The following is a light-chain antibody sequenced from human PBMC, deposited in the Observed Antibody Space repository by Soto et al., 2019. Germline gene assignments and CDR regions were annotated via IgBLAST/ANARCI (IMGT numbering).Light chain of an antibody. V-gene: IGLV1-44*01. CDR1: TSNIGRNT. Sequence: VLTQPPSASATPGQRVTISCSGSTSNIGRNTVNWYQQLPGTAPKLLIYSNNQRPSGVPDRFSGSKSGTSASLAISGLQSEDEADYYCAAWDDSLIDYVFGPGTKVTVL. CDR2: SNN. J-gene: IGLJ1*01. CDR3: AAWDDSLIDYV.